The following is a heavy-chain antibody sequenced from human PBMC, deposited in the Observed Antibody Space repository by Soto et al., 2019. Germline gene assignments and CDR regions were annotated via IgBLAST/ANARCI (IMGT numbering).Heavy chain of an antibody. Sequence: GGSLRLSCAASGFTFSSYAMSWVRQAPGKGLEWVSAIIGIVGSTYYADSVKGRFTFSRDNSKNTLYLQMNSLRAEDTAVYYCAKQIAAAGSFDYWGQGTLVTVSS. V-gene: IGHV3-23*01. D-gene: IGHD6-13*01. CDR2: IIGIVGST. J-gene: IGHJ4*02. CDR1: GFTFSSYA. CDR3: AKQIAAAGSFDY.